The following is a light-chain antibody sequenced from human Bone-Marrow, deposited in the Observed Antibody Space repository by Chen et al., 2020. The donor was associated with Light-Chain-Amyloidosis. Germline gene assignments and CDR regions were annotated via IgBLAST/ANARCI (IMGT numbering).Light chain of an antibody. J-gene: IGLJ3*02. CDR3: QSYQGSSQGV. CDR1: SGGIATNF. V-gene: IGLV6-57*01. Sequence: NFLLTQPPSGSGSPGKTVIISCTRSSGGIATNFVQWYQQRPGSSPTTVIYEDDQRPSGVPDRFSGSIDRSSNSASLTISGLKTEDEADYYCQSYQGSSQGVFGGGTKLTVL. CDR2: EDD.